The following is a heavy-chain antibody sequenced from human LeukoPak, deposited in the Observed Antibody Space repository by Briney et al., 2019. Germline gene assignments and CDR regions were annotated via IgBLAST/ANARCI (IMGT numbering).Heavy chain of an antibody. CDR3: ARRGSAFIDRYYFDY. CDR1: GGSISSGGYY. V-gene: IGHV4-61*02. CDR2: IYTSGST. Sequence: NPSETLSLTCTVSGGSISSGGYYWSWIRQPAGKGLEWIGRIYTSGSTNYNPSLKSRVTISVDTSKNQFSLKLSSVTAADTAVYYCARRGSAFIDRYYFDYWGQGTLVTVSS. D-gene: IGHD3-10*01. J-gene: IGHJ4*02.